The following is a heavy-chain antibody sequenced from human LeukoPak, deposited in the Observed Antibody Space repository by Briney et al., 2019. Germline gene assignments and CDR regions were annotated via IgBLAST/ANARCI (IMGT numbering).Heavy chain of an antibody. Sequence: PSETLSLTCTVSGGSITSSSYCWGWIRQPPGKGLEWIGNIYYSGSTSYSPSLKSRVTISVDTSKNQFSLKLSSVTAADTAVYYCARHASTGTTSRGYYFDYWGQGTLVTVSS. D-gene: IGHD1-1*01. CDR2: IYYSGST. CDR1: GGSITSSSYC. V-gene: IGHV4-39*01. CDR3: ARHASTGTTSRGYYFDY. J-gene: IGHJ4*02.